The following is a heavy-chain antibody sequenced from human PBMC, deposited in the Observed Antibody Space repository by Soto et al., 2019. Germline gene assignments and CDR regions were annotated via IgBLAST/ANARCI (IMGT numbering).Heavy chain of an antibody. CDR1: GFTFSSYE. V-gene: IGHV3-48*03. CDR2: ISSSGSTI. Sequence: RLSCAASGFTFSSYEMNWVRQAPGKGLEWVSYISSSGSTIYYADSVKGRFTISRDNAKNSLYLQMNSLRAEDTAVYYCARAFNYYDSSGYPDYWGQGTLVTVSS. D-gene: IGHD3-22*01. CDR3: ARAFNYYDSSGYPDY. J-gene: IGHJ4*02.